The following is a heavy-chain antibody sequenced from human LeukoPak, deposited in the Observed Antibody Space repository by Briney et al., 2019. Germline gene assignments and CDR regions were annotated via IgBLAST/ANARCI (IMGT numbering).Heavy chain of an antibody. D-gene: IGHD6-13*01. CDR1: GFTFNTYA. Sequence: GGSLRLSCAASGFTFNTYAMSWVRQAPGKGLEWVSAISGGGATSYYADSVEGRFTISRDNSKNTLYLQMNGLRAEDTAIYYCAKDGSSGIAATADAFDIWGQGTMVTVFS. J-gene: IGHJ3*02. CDR2: ISGGGATS. CDR3: AKDGSSGIAATADAFDI. V-gene: IGHV3-23*01.